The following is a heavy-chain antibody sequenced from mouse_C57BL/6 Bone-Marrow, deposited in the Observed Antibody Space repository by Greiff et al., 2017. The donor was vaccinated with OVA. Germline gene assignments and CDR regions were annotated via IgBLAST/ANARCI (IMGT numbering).Heavy chain of an antibody. V-gene: IGHV5-6*02. J-gene: IGHJ3*01. CDR1: GFTFSSYG. CDR3: ARHGKGFAY. Sequence: DVMLVESGGDLVKPGGSLKLSCAASGFTFSSYGMSWVRQTPDKRLEWVAPISSGGSYTYYPDSVKGRFTISRDNAKNTLYLQMSSLKSEDTAMYYCARHGKGFAYWGQGTLVTVSA. D-gene: IGHD2-1*01. CDR2: ISSGGSYT.